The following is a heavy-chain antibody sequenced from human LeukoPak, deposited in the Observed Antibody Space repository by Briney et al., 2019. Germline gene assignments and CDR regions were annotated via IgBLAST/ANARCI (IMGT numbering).Heavy chain of an antibody. CDR3: ASGGPYGGKFYYYYGMDV. CDR2: IIPILGIA. CDR1: GGTFSSYA. V-gene: IGHV1-69*04. D-gene: IGHD4-17*01. Sequence: ASVKVSCKASGGTFSSYAISWVRQAPGQGLEWMGRIIPILGIANYAQKFQGRVTITADKSTSTAYMELSSLRSEDTAVYYCASGGPYGGKFYYYYGMDVWGQGTTVTVSS. J-gene: IGHJ6*02.